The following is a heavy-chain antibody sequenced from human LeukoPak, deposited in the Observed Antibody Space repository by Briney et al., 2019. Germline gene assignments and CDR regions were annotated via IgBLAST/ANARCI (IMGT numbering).Heavy chain of an antibody. V-gene: IGHV4-4*07. Sequence: NPSETLSLTCTVSGGSISSYYWSWIRQPAGKGLEWIGRIYTSGSTNYNPSLKSRVTMSVDTSKNQFSLKLSSVTAADTAVYYCARENDFWSGYYRPFDYWGQGTLVTVSS. J-gene: IGHJ4*02. CDR3: ARENDFWSGYYRPFDY. CDR1: GGSISSYY. D-gene: IGHD3-3*01. CDR2: IYTSGST.